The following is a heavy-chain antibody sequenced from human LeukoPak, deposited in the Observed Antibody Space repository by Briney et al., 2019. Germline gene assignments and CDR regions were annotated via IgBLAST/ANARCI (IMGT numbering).Heavy chain of an antibody. D-gene: IGHD3-3*01. CDR3: AKGAIFGVGYFDY. CDR1: GFTFSSYA. CDR2: ISGSGGST. J-gene: IGHJ4*02. V-gene: IGHV3-23*01. Sequence: GGSLRLSCAASGFTFSSYAMSWVRQAPGKGLEWGSAISGSGGSTYYADSVKGRFTISRDNSKNTLYLQMNSLRAEDTAVSYCAKGAIFGVGYFDYWGQGTLVTVSS.